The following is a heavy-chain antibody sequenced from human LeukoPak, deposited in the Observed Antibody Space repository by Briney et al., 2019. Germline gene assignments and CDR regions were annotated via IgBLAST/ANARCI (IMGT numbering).Heavy chain of an antibody. D-gene: IGHD5-18*01. CDR1: GFTFSDYY. J-gene: IGHJ4*02. CDR2: ISSSSSYT. Sequence: GGSLRLSCAASGFTFSDYYMSWIRQAPGKGLEWVSYISSSSSYTNYADYVKGRFTISRDNAKNSLYLQLNSLRADDTAVYYCAREDTAMVVFDYWGQGNLVTVSS. CDR3: AREDTAMVVFDY. V-gene: IGHV3-11*05.